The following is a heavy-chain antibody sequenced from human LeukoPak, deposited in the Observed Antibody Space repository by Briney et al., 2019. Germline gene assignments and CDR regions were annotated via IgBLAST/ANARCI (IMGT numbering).Heavy chain of an antibody. D-gene: IGHD2-21*01. J-gene: IGHJ4*02. Sequence: SETLSLTCTVSGGSISSGAYYWGWIRQPPGKGLEWIGNIFYSGSTYYSPSLKSRVTISIDTSKNQFSLKLNSVTAADTAIYYCARAWGIGVIAPGYWGQGTLVTVSS. CDR1: GGSISSGAYY. CDR3: ARAWGIGVIAPGY. CDR2: IFYSGST. V-gene: IGHV4-39*07.